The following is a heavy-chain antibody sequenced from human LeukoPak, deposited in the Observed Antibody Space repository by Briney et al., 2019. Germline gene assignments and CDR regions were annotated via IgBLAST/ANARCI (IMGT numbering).Heavy chain of an antibody. J-gene: IGHJ4*02. CDR3: ARRAGAYSHPYDY. V-gene: IGHV3-30*02. CDR1: GLTFSSNG. Sequence: GGSLRLSCVASGLTFSSNGMHWVRQAPGKGLEWVAFIQYDGSKKYYADSVKGRFTISRDNSKNTLYLQMNSLRAEDTAVYYCARRAGAYSHPYDYWGQGTLVTVSS. CDR2: IQYDGSKK. D-gene: IGHD4/OR15-4a*01.